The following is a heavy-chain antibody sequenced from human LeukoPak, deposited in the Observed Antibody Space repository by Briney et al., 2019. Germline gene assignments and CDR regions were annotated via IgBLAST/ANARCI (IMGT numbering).Heavy chain of an antibody. CDR3: TSGYCSGGSCEDY. Sequence: GGSLRLSCTASGFTFGDYPMSWVRQAPGKGLEWVGFIRSKTYGGTTEYAASVKGRFTISRDDSKSIAYLQMNSLKIDDTAVYYCTSGYCSGGSCEDYWGQGTLVTVSS. J-gene: IGHJ4*02. CDR1: GFTFGDYP. CDR2: IRSKTYGGTT. D-gene: IGHD2-15*01. V-gene: IGHV3-49*04.